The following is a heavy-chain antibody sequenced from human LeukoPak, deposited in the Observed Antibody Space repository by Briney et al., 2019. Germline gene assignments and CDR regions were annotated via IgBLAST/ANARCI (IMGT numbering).Heavy chain of an antibody. CDR3: ARDSPSVGYDVDAFDI. CDR2: IRYDGSNK. J-gene: IGHJ3*02. V-gene: IGHV3-30*02. CDR1: GFTFSSYS. Sequence: PGGSLRLSCAASGFTFSSYSMNWVRQAPGKGLEWAAFIRYDGSNKYYADSVKGRFTISRDNSKNTLYLQMNSLRAEDTAVYYCARDSPSVGYDVDAFDIWGQGTVVTVSS. D-gene: IGHD5-18*01.